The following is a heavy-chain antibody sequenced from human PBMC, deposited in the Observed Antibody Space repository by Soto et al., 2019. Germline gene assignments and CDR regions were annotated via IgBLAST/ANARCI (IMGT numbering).Heavy chain of an antibody. CDR1: GFTVSSNY. CDR3: ARVHPYSSSWYNYYYGMDV. CDR2: IYSGGST. V-gene: IGHV3-53*01. J-gene: IGHJ6*02. Sequence: PGGSLRLSCAASGFTVSSNYMSWVRQAPGKGLEWVSVIYSGGSTYYAGSVKGRFTISRDNSKNTLYLQMNSLRAEDTAVYYCARVHPYSSSWYNYYYGMDVWGQGTTVTVSS. D-gene: IGHD6-13*01.